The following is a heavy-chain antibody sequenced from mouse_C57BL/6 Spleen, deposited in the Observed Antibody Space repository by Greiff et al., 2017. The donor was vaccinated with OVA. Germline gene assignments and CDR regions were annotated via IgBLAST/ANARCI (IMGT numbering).Heavy chain of an antibody. V-gene: IGHV5-17*01. CDR3: ARDGYYDAWFAY. Sequence: EVKLVESGGGLVKPGGSLKLSCAASGFTFSDYGMHWVRQAPEKGLEWVAYISSGSSTIYYADTVKGRFTISRDNAKNTLFLQMTSLRSEDTAMYYCARDGYYDAWFAYWGQGTLLTVSA. J-gene: IGHJ3*01. D-gene: IGHD2-3*01. CDR1: GFTFSDYG. CDR2: ISSGSSTI.